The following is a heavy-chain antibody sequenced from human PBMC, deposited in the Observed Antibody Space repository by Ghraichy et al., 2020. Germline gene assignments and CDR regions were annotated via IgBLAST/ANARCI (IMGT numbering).Heavy chain of an antibody. D-gene: IGHD6-13*01. V-gene: IGHV4-31*03. CDR3: ARGGSSWTNYFDY. CDR1: GGSISSGGYY. Sequence: SETLSLTCTVSGGSISSGGYYWSWIRQHPGKGLEWIGYIYYSGSTYYNPSLKSRVTISVDTSKNQFSLKLSSVTAADTALYYCARGGSSWTNYFDYWGQGTLVTVSS. CDR2: IYYSGST. J-gene: IGHJ4*02.